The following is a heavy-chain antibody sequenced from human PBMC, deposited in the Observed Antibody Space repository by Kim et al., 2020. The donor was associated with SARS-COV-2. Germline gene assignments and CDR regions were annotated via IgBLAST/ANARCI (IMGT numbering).Heavy chain of an antibody. V-gene: IGHV3-15*01. J-gene: IGHJ6*02. Sequence: GGSLRLSCAASGFTFSNAWMSWVRQAPGKGLEWVGRIKSKTDGGTTDYAAPVKGRFTISRDDSKNTLYLQMNSLKTEDTAVYYCTTDLGYCSSTSCPYYYYYGMDVWGQGTTVTVSS. CDR3: TTDLGYCSSTSCPYYYYYGMDV. CDR2: IKSKTDGGTT. CDR1: GFTFSNAW. D-gene: IGHD2-2*01.